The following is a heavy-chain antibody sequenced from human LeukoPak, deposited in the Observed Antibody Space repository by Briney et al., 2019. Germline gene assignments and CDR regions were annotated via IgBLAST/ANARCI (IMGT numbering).Heavy chain of an antibody. V-gene: IGHV5-51*01. CDR2: IYPGDSDT. D-gene: IGHD3-3*01. CDR1: GYSFTSYW. Sequence: GESLKISCKGSGYSFTSYWIGWVRQMPGKGLEWMGIIYPGDSDTRYSPSFQGQVTISADKSISTAYLQWSSLKASDTAVYYCARTQYYDFWSGYYTLDYWGQGTLVTVSS. J-gene: IGHJ4*02. CDR3: ARTQYYDFWSGYYTLDY.